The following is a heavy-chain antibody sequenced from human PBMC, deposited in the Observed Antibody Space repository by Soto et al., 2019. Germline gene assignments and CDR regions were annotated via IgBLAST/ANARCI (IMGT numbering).Heavy chain of an antibody. CDR2: IISILGIA. J-gene: IGHJ4*02. Sequence: QVQLVQSGAEVKKPGSSVKVSCKASGGTFSSYTISWVRQAPGQGLEWMGRIISILGIANYAQKFQGRVTITADKSTSTAYMELSSLRSEDTAVYYCARDGAAGNYYFDYWGQGTLVTVSS. V-gene: IGHV1-69*08. CDR3: ARDGAAGNYYFDY. CDR1: GGTFSSYT. D-gene: IGHD6-13*01.